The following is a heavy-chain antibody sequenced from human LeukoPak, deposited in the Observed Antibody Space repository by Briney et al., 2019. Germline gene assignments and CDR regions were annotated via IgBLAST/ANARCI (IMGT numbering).Heavy chain of an antibody. CDR3: ARDRGYSYRGAFDI. V-gene: IGHV4-59*12. J-gene: IGHJ3*02. CDR2: IYHSGST. Sequence: SETLSLTCTVSGGSISSYYWSWIRQPPGKSLEWIGYIYHSGSTYYNPSLKSRVTISVDRSKNQFSLKLSSVTAADTAVYYCARDRGYSYRGAFDIWSQGTMVTVSS. D-gene: IGHD5-18*01. CDR1: GGSISSYY.